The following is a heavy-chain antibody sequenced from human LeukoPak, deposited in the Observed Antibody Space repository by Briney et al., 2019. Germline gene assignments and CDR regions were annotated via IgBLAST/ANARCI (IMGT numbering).Heavy chain of an antibody. CDR3: ARIEIGYCSGGSCGS. Sequence: ASVKVSCKVSGYTLTELSMHWVRQAPGKGLEWMGGFDPEDGETIYAQKFQGRVTMTEDTSTDTAYMELSRLRSDDTAVYYCARIEIGYCSGGSCGSWGQGTLVTVSS. D-gene: IGHD2-15*01. J-gene: IGHJ5*02. V-gene: IGHV1-24*01. CDR2: FDPEDGET. CDR1: GYTLTELS.